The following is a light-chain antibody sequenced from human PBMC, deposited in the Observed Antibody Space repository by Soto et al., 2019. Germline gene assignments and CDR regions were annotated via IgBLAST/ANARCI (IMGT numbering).Light chain of an antibody. J-gene: IGLJ3*02. CDR3: AAWDDNLLGT. CDR2: GSN. V-gene: IGLV1-44*01. Sequence: QSVLTQPPSASGAPGQRVTISCSGSTSNIGSNSVNWYQQVPGTAPRLLIYGSNQRPSGVPDRFSASKSGTSASLVISGLQSEDEASYYCAAWDDNLLGTFGGGTKVTVL. CDR1: TSNIGSNS.